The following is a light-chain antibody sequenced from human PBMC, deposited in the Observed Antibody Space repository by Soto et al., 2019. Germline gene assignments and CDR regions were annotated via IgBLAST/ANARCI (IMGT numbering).Light chain of an antibody. CDR2: EVS. V-gene: IGLV2-8*01. CDR1: SSDVGGYNY. CDR3: SSYAGSTGV. Sequence: QSVLTQPPSASGSPGHSVTISCTGTSSDVGGYNYVSWYQQHPGKAPKLMIYEVSKRPSGVPDRFSGSKSGNTASLPVSGLQAEDEADNYCSSYAGSTGVFGTGTKVTVL. J-gene: IGLJ1*01.